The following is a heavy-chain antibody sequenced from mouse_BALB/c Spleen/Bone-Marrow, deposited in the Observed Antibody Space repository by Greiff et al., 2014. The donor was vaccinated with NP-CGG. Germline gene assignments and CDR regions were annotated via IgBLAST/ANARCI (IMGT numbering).Heavy chain of an antibody. Sequence: DLVKPGASEKLSCKASGYTFTSYWINWIKQRPGQGLEWIGRIAPGSGSTYYNEMFKGKATLTVDTSSSTAYIQLSSLSSEDSAVYFCARGDDYDPFAYWGQGTLVTVSA. CDR1: GYTFTSYW. D-gene: IGHD2-4*01. V-gene: IGHV1S41*01. CDR3: ARGDDYDPFAY. CDR2: IAPGSGST. J-gene: IGHJ3*01.